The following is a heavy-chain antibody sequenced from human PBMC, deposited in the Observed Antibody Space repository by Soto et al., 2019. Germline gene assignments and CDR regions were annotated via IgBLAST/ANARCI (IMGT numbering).Heavy chain of an antibody. D-gene: IGHD2-15*01. Sequence: PGESLKISCKGSGYSFTSYWISWVRQMPGKGLEWMGRIDPSDSYTNYSPSFQGHVTISADKSISTAYLQWSSLKASDTAMYYCARSWLCSGGSCYSNWFDPWGQGTLVTVSS. J-gene: IGHJ5*02. CDR1: GYSFTSYW. CDR3: ARSWLCSGGSCYSNWFDP. V-gene: IGHV5-10-1*01. CDR2: IDPSDSYT.